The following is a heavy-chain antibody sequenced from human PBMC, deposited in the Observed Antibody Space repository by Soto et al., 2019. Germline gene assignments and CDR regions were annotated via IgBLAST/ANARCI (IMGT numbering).Heavy chain of an antibody. V-gene: IGHV3-15*01. CDR3: ATEGGYSGSNCYGAY. D-gene: IGHD1-26*01. Sequence: EVQLVESGGGLAEPGGSLRLSCAGSGFTVSDAWMAWVRQAPGKGLEWVGRIKARNAGSTTDYATSVTGRFTISTDDSENKLYLQMHSLKTEDTAVYYCATEGGYSGSNCYGAYWGQGILVTVSS. CDR1: GFTVSDAW. J-gene: IGHJ4*02. CDR2: IKARNAGSTT.